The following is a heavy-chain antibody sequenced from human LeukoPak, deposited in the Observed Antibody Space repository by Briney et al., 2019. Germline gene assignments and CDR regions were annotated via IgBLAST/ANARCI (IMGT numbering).Heavy chain of an antibody. Sequence: GGSPCLSCAASGFTFSDYYMSWIRQAPGKGLEWVSFISSTSSYIKDADSVKGRFTISRDNAKKSLYLQMNSLRAEDTAVYYCARNSSCWSVEYWGQGTLVTVSS. D-gene: IGHD6-19*01. CDR1: GFTFSDYY. J-gene: IGHJ4*02. V-gene: IGHV3-11*03. CDR2: ISSTSSYI. CDR3: ARNSSCWSVEY.